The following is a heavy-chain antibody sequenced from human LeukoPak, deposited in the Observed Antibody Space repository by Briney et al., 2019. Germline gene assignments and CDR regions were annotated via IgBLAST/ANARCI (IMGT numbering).Heavy chain of an antibody. Sequence: SETLSLTCTVSGGSISSSSYYWGWIRQPPGKGLEWIGSIYHSGSTYYNPSLKSRVTISVDTSKNQFSLKLSSVTAADTAVYYCARDGRNYYMDVWGKGTTVTVSS. D-gene: IGHD1-1*01. J-gene: IGHJ6*03. V-gene: IGHV4-39*01. CDR3: ARDGRNYYMDV. CDR2: IYHSGST. CDR1: GGSISSSSYY.